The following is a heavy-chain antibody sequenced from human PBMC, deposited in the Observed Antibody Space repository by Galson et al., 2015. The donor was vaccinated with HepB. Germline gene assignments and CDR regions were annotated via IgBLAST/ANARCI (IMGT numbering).Heavy chain of an antibody. CDR2: ISSSSSYT. J-gene: IGHJ4*02. D-gene: IGHD3-9*01. V-gene: IGHV3-11*06. Sequence: SLRLSCAASGFTFSDYYMSWIRPAPGKGLEGVSYISSSSSYTNYADSVKGRFTISRDHAKNSLYLQMNSLRAEDTAVYYCARERCEMLTGGFDYWGQGTLVTVSS. CDR1: GFTFSDYY. CDR3: ARERCEMLTGGFDY.